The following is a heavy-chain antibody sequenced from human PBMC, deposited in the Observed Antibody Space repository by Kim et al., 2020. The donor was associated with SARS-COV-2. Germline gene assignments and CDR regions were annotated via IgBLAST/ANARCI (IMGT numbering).Heavy chain of an antibody. V-gene: IGHV3-33*01. CDR2: IWYDGSNK. J-gene: IGHJ4*02. CDR3: ARDYRRGYSGYVDY. Sequence: GGSLRLSCAASGFTFSSYGMHWVRQAPGKGLEWVAVIWYDGSNKYYADSVKGRFTISRDNSKNTLYLQMNSLRADDTAVYYCARDYRRGYSGYVDYWGQGTLVTVSS. D-gene: IGHD5-12*01. CDR1: GFTFSSYG.